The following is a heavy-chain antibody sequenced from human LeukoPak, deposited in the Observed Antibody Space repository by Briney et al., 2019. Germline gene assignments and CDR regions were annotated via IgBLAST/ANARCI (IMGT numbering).Heavy chain of an antibody. CDR2: ISGST. J-gene: IGHJ4*02. CDR1: GFTFSSYA. V-gene: IGHV3-23*01. Sequence: GGSLRLSCAASGFTFSSYAMSWVRQAPGKGLEWVSVISGSTYYADSVKGRFTISRDNSKNTLYLQMNSLRAEDTAVYYCARDGDVSGYSDWGQGTLVTVSS. CDR3: ARDGDVSGYSD. D-gene: IGHD3-22*01.